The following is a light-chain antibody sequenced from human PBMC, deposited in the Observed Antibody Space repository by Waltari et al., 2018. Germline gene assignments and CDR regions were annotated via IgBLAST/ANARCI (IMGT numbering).Light chain of an antibody. Sequence: EVVMTQSSATLSVSPGERATPSCRASQSNYDNLAWYQQKPAQAPRLLIYGASTRATGVPSRFRGSGSGTEFTLTISSLQSEDSAVYYCQQYNKWPPITFGQGTRLEIK. V-gene: IGKV3-15*01. CDR2: GAS. CDR3: QQYNKWPPIT. CDR1: QSNYDN. J-gene: IGKJ5*01.